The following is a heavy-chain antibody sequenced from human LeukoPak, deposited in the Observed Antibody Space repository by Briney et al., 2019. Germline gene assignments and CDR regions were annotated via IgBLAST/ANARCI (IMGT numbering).Heavy chain of an antibody. D-gene: IGHD4-17*01. J-gene: IGHJ5*02. Sequence: GGSLRLSCAASGFTFSSYAMSWVRQAPGKGLEWVSAISGGGGSTYYADSVKGRFTISRDNSRNTLYLQMNSLRAEDTAVYYCAKDLYGDYYGFDPWGQGTLVTVSS. CDR2: ISGGGGST. V-gene: IGHV3-23*01. CDR3: AKDLYGDYYGFDP. CDR1: GFTFSSYA.